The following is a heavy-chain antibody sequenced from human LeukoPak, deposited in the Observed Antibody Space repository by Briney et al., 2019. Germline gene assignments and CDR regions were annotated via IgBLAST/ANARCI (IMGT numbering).Heavy chain of an antibody. V-gene: IGHV1-18*01. CDR1: GYTFTSYG. D-gene: IGHD3-10*01. CDR2: ISAYNGNT. CDR3: ARGSIGPVGLWFGELPYYYYGMDV. J-gene: IGHJ6*02. Sequence: ASVKVSCKASGYTFTSYGIIWVRQAPGQGLEWMGWISAYNGNTNYAQKLQGRVTMTTDTSTSTAYMELRSLRSDDTAVYYCARGSIGPVGLWFGELPYYYYGMDVWGQRTTVTVSS.